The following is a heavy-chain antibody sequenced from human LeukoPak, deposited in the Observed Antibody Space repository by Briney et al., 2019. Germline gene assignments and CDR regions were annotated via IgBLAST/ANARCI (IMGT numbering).Heavy chain of an antibody. J-gene: IGHJ4*02. CDR3: ARADMATNPFDY. Sequence: SQTLSLTCAVSGGSISSGGYSWSWIRQPPGKGLEWIGYIYHSGSTYYNPSLKSRVTISVDTSKNQFSLNLSSVTAADTAVHYCARADMATNPFDYWGQGTLVTVSS. CDR1: GGSISSGGYS. CDR2: IYHSGST. D-gene: IGHD5-24*01. V-gene: IGHV4-30-2*01.